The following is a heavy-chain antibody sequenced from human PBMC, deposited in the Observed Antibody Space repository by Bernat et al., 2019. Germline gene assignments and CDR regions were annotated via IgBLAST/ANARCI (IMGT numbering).Heavy chain of an antibody. J-gene: IGHJ4*02. D-gene: IGHD6-19*01. Sequence: EVQLLESGGGLGQPGQSLRLSCTASGSGFTFGDYAMSWVRQAPGKGLEWVGLIRSKAYGGTTEYAASVRGRFSISRDDSKSIAYLQMNSLKTEDTAVYYCTRAVSSGWYGVIDYWGQGTLVSVSS. V-gene: IGHV3-49*04. CDR3: TRAVSSGWYGVIDY. CDR2: IRSKAYGGTT. CDR1: GSGFTFGDYA.